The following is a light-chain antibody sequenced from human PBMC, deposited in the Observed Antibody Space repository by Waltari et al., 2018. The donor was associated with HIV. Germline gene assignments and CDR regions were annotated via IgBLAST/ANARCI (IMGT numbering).Light chain of an antibody. Sequence: DIQMTQSPSSLSASVGDRVTITCRASQSISSYLNWYQQKPGKAPKLLIYAASILQSGVPSRFSGSGSGTDFTLTISSLQPEDFASYYCQQSYSILWTFGQGTKVEIK. J-gene: IGKJ1*01. CDR2: AAS. CDR1: QSISSY. CDR3: QQSYSILWT. V-gene: IGKV1-39*01.